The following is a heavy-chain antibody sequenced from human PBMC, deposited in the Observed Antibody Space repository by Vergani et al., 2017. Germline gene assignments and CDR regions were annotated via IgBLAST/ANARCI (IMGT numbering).Heavy chain of an antibody. V-gene: IGHV4-4*03. CDR1: GDSISSNNC. CDR3: ATIGYRRWGYYFDY. Sequence: QVQLQESGPGLVKPPGTLSLTCVVSGDSISSNNCWTWVRQPPGKGLECIGEICHTEDTKYSPSLKSRVTVSVDESRNLFSLRLNSVTAADTAVYYCATIGYRRWGYYFDYWGQGILVTVSS. J-gene: IGHJ4*02. D-gene: IGHD2-2*02. CDR2: ICHTEDT.